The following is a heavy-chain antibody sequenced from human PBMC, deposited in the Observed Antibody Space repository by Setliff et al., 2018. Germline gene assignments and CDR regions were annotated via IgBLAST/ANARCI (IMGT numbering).Heavy chain of an antibody. CDR1: GYTFNNYG. CDR2: INNYNFKT. Sequence: ASVKVSCKASGYTFNNYGITWVRQAPGQGLEWMGWINNYNFKTTYPQKFLDRVTVTTDTSATTAYMELKNLRSDDTAVYYCARINFYVSSGYYYAPDFWSQGTLVTVSS. CDR3: ARINFYVSSGYYYAPDF. D-gene: IGHD3-22*01. J-gene: IGHJ4*02. V-gene: IGHV1-18*01.